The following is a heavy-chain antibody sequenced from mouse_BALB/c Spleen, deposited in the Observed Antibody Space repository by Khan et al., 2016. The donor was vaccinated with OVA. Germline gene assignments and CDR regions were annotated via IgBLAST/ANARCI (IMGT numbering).Heavy chain of an antibody. CDR2: INPSNGYT. D-gene: IGHD2-5*01. CDR3: VRDGAYYSNDGCFAY. V-gene: IGHV1-4*01. CDR1: GYTFTSYT. Sequence: QVQLKESGAELARPGASVKMSCKASGYTFTSYTIHWIKLRPGQGLEWIGYINPSNGYTNYNQKFKDKATLTADKSSTTAYMQLSSLTSDDSAVYNGVRDGAYYSNDGCFAYWGQRTLVTVSA. J-gene: IGHJ3*01.